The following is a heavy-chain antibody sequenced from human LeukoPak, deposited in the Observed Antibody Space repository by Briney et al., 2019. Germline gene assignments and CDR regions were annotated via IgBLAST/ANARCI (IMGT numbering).Heavy chain of an antibody. CDR1: GFTFTNAW. V-gene: IGHV3-15*05. J-gene: IGHJ4*02. CDR2: IKSKGDGETK. Sequence: GESLRLPCAASGFTFTNAWMSWVRQAPGKGLEWIGRIKSKGDGETKDYAAPVKGRFFMSRDDSEDTLYLQMNYLTTEDTAVYFCITDLGLTMIRGVLVFWGQGALVTVSS. CDR3: ITDLGLTMIRGVLVF. D-gene: IGHD3-10*01.